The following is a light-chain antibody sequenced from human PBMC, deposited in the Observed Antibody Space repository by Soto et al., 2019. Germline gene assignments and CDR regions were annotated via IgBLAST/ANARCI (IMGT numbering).Light chain of an antibody. V-gene: IGKV3-11*01. Sequence: EIVLPESPDPLSLSPGERSTLSCRASQSVKTFLVWYQQRPGQARRLLIHDASHRAAGIPARFSGSGFGTDFTLTISSLEPEDAAVYYCQQRGNGPPITVGQGTRLEFK. CDR1: QSVKTF. J-gene: IGKJ5*01. CDR3: QQRGNGPPIT. CDR2: DAS.